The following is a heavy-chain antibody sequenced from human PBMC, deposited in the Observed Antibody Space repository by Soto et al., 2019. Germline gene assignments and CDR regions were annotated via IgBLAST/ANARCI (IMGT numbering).Heavy chain of an antibody. D-gene: IGHD3-22*01. J-gene: IGHJ3*02. CDR1: GFSLSTSEVR. V-gene: IGHV2-70*04. CDR2: IDSNDDK. CDR3: ARNIDYNHNNGYYHRAFAI. Sequence: SGPTLVNPPETLTLTCTFSGFSLSTSEVRVNWIRQPPGKALEWLARIDSNDDKFYRTSLTTRLTISKDTSKNQVVLTMTNMDPVDTATYYCARNIDYNHNNGYYHRAFAIWGQGTMVTVSS.